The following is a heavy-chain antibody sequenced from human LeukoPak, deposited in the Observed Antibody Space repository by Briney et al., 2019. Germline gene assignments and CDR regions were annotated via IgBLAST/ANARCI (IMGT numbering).Heavy chain of an antibody. CDR1: GYTFTSYY. J-gene: IGHJ3*02. CDR3: ARDLPRHYYDSSGPPDAFDI. D-gene: IGHD3-22*01. Sequence: ASVKVSCKASGYTFTSYYMHWVRQAPGQGLEWMGIINPSGGSTSYAQKFQGRVIMTRDTSTSTVYMELSSLRSEDTAVYYCARDLPRHYYDSSGPPDAFDIWGQGTMVTVSS. CDR2: INPSGGST. V-gene: IGHV1-46*01.